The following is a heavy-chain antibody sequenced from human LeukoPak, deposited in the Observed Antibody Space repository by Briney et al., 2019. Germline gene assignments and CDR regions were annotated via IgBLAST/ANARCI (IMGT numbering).Heavy chain of an antibody. V-gene: IGHV3-30*04. D-gene: IGHD2-15*01. CDR1: GFTFSSYA. CDR3: ARDRDCSGGSCYSGLYFDY. Sequence: PGGSLRLSCAASGFTFSSYAMHWVRQAPGKGLEWVAVISYDGSNKYYADSVKGRFTISRDNSKNTLYLQMNSLRAEDTAMYYCARDRDCSGGSCYSGLYFDYWGQGTLVTVSS. CDR2: ISYDGSNK. J-gene: IGHJ4*02.